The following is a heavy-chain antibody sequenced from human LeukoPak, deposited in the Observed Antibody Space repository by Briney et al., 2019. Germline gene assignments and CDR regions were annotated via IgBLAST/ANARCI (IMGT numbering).Heavy chain of an antibody. J-gene: IGHJ4*02. V-gene: IGHV3-23*01. Sequence: GGSLRLSCAASGFTFSSYAMSWARQAPGKGLEWVTAISDNGGSTYYADSVKGRFTISRDNSKNTLYLQMNSLRGDDTAVYHCAKAPSPGYCSSTSCYYDYWGQGTLVTVSS. CDR2: ISDNGGST. D-gene: IGHD2-2*01. CDR3: AKAPSPGYCSSTSCYYDY. CDR1: GFTFSSYA.